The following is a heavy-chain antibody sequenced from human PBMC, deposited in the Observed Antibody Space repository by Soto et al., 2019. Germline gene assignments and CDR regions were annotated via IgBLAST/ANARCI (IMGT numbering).Heavy chain of an antibody. CDR1: GFTFSSYA. CDR2: ISGSGGST. CDR3: AKDFPGGVVVVAADY. D-gene: IGHD2-15*01. Sequence: PVGFLRLSCAASGFTFSSYAMSWVRQAPGKGLEWVSAISGSGGSTYYADSVKGRFTISRDNSKNTLYLQMNSLRAEDTAVYYCAKDFPGGVVVVAADYWGQGTLVTVSS. J-gene: IGHJ4*02. V-gene: IGHV3-23*01.